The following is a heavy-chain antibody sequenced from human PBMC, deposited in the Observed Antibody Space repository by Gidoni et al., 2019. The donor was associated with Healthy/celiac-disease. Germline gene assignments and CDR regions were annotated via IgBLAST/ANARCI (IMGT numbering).Heavy chain of an antibody. CDR2: INAGNGNT. V-gene: IGHV1-3*01. CDR3: ASPGGTNDYYYYGMDV. Sequence: QLVQSGAEVKKPGASVKVSCKASGYTFTSYAMHWVRQAPGQRLEWMGWINAGNGNTKYSQKFQGRVTITRDTSASTAYMELSSLRSEDTAVYYCASPGGTNDYYYYGMDVWGQGTTVTVSS. CDR1: GYTFTSYA. J-gene: IGHJ6*02. D-gene: IGHD1-1*01.